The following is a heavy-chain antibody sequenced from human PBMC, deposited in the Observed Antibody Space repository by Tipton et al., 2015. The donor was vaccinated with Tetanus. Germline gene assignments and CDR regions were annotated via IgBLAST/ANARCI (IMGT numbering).Heavy chain of an antibody. Sequence: GLVKPSETLSLTCAVYGGSFSGYYWSWIRQPPGKGLEWIGEINHSGSTNYNPSLKSRVTISVDTSKNQFSLKLSSVTAADTAVYYCARVDGYNPTGTFDYWGQGTLVTVSS. CDR1: GGSFSGYY. CDR2: INHSGST. V-gene: IGHV4-34*01. D-gene: IGHD5-24*01. CDR3: ARVDGYNPTGTFDY. J-gene: IGHJ4*02.